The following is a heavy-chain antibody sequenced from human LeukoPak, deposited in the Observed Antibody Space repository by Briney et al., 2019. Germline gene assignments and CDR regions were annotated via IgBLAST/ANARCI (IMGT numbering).Heavy chain of an antibody. J-gene: IGHJ4*02. Sequence: PGRSPRLSCAASGFTFSSYGMHWVRQAPGKGLEWVAVIWYDGSNKYYADSVKGRFTISRDNSKNTLYLQMNSLRAEDTAVYYCAKDGIYGDYGAYWGQGTLVTVSS. D-gene: IGHD4-17*01. CDR2: IWYDGSNK. CDR3: AKDGIYGDYGAY. CDR1: GFTFSSYG. V-gene: IGHV3-33*06.